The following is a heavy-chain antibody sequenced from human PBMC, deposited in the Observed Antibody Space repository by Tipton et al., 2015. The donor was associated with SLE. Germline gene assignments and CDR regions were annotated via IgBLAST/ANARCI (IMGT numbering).Heavy chain of an antibody. V-gene: IGHV4-59*11. CDR1: GGSISSHY. CDR3: ARDRPMVQGVYYGMDV. J-gene: IGHJ6*02. Sequence: TLSLTCTVSGGSISSHYWSWIRQPPGKGLERIGYIYYSGSTNYNPSLKSRVTISVDTSKNQFSLKLSSVTAADTAVYYCARDRPMVQGVYYGMDVWGQGTTVTVSS. CDR2: IYYSGST. D-gene: IGHD3-10*01.